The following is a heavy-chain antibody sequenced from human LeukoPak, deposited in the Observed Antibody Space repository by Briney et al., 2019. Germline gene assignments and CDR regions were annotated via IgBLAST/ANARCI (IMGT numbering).Heavy chain of an antibody. J-gene: IGHJ4*02. Sequence: ASVKVSCKASGGTFSRYAISWVRQAPGQGLEWMGWISAYNGNTNYAQKLQGRVTMTTDTSTSTAYMELRSLRSDDTAVYYCARGPDYGDYDSLYYFDYWGQGTLVTVSS. V-gene: IGHV1-18*01. CDR1: GGTFSRYA. D-gene: IGHD4-17*01. CDR3: ARGPDYGDYDSLYYFDY. CDR2: ISAYNGNT.